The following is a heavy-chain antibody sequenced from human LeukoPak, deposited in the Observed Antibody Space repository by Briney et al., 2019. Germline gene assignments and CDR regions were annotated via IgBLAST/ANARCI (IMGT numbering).Heavy chain of an antibody. V-gene: IGHV3-30*02. D-gene: IGHD3-22*01. CDR3: AKDQYYYDSSGYHLDY. CDR2: IRYDGSNK. J-gene: IGHJ4*02. CDR1: GFTFSSYA. Sequence: PGGSLRLSCAASGFTFSSYAMSWVRQAPGKGLEWVAFIRYDGSNKYYADSVKGRFTISRDNSKNTLYLQMNSLRAEDTAVYYCAKDQYYYDSSGYHLDYWGQGTLVTVSS.